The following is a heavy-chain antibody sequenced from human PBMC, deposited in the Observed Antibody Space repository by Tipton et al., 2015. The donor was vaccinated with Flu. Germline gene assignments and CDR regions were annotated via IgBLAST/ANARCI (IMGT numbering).Heavy chain of an antibody. Sequence: LRLSCSVSGGSINSYFWGWLRQPPGKGLEWIGCISHSGRTYYNPSLKSRVTISVDTAKNQFSQRLSSVTAADTAVYYCARSTYYYGSGSSDHWGQGTLVTVSS. J-gene: IGHJ4*02. D-gene: IGHD3-10*01. CDR3: ARSTYYYGSGSSDH. CDR1: GGSINSYF. V-gene: IGHV4-59*08. CDR2: ISHSGRT.